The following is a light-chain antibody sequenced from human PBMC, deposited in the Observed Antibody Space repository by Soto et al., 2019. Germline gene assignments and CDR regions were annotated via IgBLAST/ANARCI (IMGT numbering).Light chain of an antibody. CDR3: QKYDILPRT. J-gene: IGKJ1*01. V-gene: IGKV1-33*01. CDR1: QDISNY. Sequence: DIQMTQSPSSLSASEGHRVTITCRASQDISNYLSWYQYKPGKAPKLLIYDASNLKEGIPSRFSGSGSGTHFTFSISSLQPEDIATYYCQKYDILPRTFGQATRVDIK. CDR2: DAS.